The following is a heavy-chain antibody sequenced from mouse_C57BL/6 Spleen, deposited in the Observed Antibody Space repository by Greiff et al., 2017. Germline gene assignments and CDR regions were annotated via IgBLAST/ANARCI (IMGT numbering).Heavy chain of an antibody. J-gene: IGHJ4*01. CDR1: GYTFTSYW. CDR2: INPSNGGT. V-gene: IGHV1-53*01. CDR3: ASRESYDGYYVAMDY. Sequence: QVQLQQPGTELVKPGASVKLSCKASGYTFTSYWMHWVKQRPGQGLEWIGNINPSNGGTNYNEKFKSKATLTVDKSSSTAYMQLSSLTSDDSAFYCCASRESYDGYYVAMDYWGQGTSVTVSS. D-gene: IGHD2-3*01.